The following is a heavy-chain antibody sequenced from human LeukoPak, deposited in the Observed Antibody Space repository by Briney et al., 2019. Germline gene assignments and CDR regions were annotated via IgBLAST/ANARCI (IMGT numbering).Heavy chain of an antibody. CDR1: GYTFTSYD. CDR3: ARVDSSGFQFDY. CDR2: MNPNSGNT. J-gene: IGHJ4*02. V-gene: IGHV1-8*01. D-gene: IGHD3-22*01. Sequence: ASVKVSCKASGYTFTSYDINCVRQATGQGLEWMGWMNPNSGNTGYAQKFQGRVTMTRNTSISTAYMELSSLRSEDRAVYYCARVDSSGFQFDYWGQGTLVTVSS.